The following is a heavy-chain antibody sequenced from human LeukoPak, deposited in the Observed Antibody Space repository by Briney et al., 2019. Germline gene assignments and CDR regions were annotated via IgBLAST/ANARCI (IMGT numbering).Heavy chain of an antibody. D-gene: IGHD3-22*01. Sequence: SQTLSLTCTVSGGSISSGSYYWSWIRQPAGKGLEWIGRIYTSGSTNYNPSLKSRVTISVDTSKNQFSLKLSSVTAADTAVYYCARVSHHYYDSSGPNDAFDLWGQGTMVTVSS. CDR2: IYTSGST. CDR1: GGSISSGSYY. J-gene: IGHJ3*01. CDR3: ARVSHHYYDSSGPNDAFDL. V-gene: IGHV4-61*02.